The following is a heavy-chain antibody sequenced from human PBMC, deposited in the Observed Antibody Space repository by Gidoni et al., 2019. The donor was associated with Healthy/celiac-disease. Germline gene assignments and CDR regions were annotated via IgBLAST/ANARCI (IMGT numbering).Heavy chain of an antibody. D-gene: IGHD2-2*01. V-gene: IGHV3-33*01. CDR2: IWYDGSNK. CDR3: ARDFQVGPYCSSTSCLTHWDWFDP. J-gene: IGHJ5*02. CDR1: GFTFSSYG. Sequence: QVQLLESGGCVVQPGRSLRLSCAASGFTFSSYGMHWFLQAPGKGLEWVAVIWYDGSNKYYADSVKGRFTISRDNSKNTLYLQMNSLRAEDTAVYYCARDFQVGPYCSSTSCLTHWDWFDPWGQGTLVTVSS.